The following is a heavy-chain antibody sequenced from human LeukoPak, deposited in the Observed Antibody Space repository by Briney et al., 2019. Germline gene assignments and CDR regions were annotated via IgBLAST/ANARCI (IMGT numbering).Heavy chain of an antibody. J-gene: IGHJ4*02. Sequence: GESLKISCKGSGYSFTNYWIAWVRQMPGKGLEWMGIIYPGDSDTRYSPSFQGQVTISADKSISTAYLQWNSLTASDTAMYYCARRHKRGAYSYGVDYWGQGTLVTVSS. CDR2: IYPGDSDT. D-gene: IGHD5-18*01. CDR1: GYSFTNYW. CDR3: ARRHKRGAYSYGVDY. V-gene: IGHV5-51*01.